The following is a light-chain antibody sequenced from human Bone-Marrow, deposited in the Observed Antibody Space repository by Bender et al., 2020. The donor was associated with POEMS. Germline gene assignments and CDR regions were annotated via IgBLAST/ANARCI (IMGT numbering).Light chain of an antibody. CDR1: SSDIGDYNL. V-gene: IGLV2-23*02. CDR3: CSYADAGGPWV. Sequence: QSALTQPASVSASPGQSITISCSGTSSDIGDYNLVSWYQQHPAKAPKLIISEVNKRPSGVSNRFSGSKSGNTASLTISGLQAEDEADYHCCSYADAGGPWVFGGGTKLTVL. J-gene: IGLJ3*02. CDR2: EVN.